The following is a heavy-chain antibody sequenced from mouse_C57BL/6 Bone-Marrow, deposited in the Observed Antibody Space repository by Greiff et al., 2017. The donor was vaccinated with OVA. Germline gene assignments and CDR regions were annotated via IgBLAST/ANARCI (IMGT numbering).Heavy chain of an antibody. CDR2: ISSGSSTI. D-gene: IGHD1-1*01. Sequence: EVMLVESGGGLVKPGGSLKLSCAASGFTFSDYGLHWVRPAPEKGLEWVAYISSGSSTIYYADTVKGRFTISRDNAKNTLFLQMTSLRSEDTAMDYCARHYYGSSYGWFAYWGQGTLVTVSA. CDR3: ARHYYGSSYGWFAY. V-gene: IGHV5-17*01. J-gene: IGHJ3*01. CDR1: GFTFSDYG.